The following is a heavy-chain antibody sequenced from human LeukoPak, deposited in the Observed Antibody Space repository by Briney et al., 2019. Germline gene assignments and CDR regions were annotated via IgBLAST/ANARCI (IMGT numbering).Heavy chain of an antibody. J-gene: IGHJ4*02. CDR3: AKAPPMFGELLPFDY. CDR1: GFTFSSYG. D-gene: IGHD3-10*02. V-gene: IGHV3-30*02. CDR2: IRCDGSNK. Sequence: GGSLRLSCAASGFTFSSYGMHWVRQAPGKGLEWVAFIRCDGSNKYYADSVKGRFTISRDNSKNTLYLQMNSLRAEDTAVYYCAKAPPMFGELLPFDYWGQGTLVTVSS.